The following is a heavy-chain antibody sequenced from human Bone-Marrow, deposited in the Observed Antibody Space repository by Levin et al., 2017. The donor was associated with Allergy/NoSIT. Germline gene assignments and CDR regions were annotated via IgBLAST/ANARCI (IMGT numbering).Heavy chain of an antibody. D-gene: IGHD3-9*01. V-gene: IGHV4-30-2*01. Sequence: SQTLSLTCAVSGGSITTSGFSWSWIRQPPGKGLEWIGYIYHTGSNYYNTSLKSRVTMSVDRSKNLFSLRLTSLTAADTAVYYCARAYSTVTGYYDAFDIWGQGTMVTVSP. CDR2: IYHTGSN. CDR1: GGSITTSGFS. CDR3: ARAYSTVTGYYDAFDI. J-gene: IGHJ3*02.